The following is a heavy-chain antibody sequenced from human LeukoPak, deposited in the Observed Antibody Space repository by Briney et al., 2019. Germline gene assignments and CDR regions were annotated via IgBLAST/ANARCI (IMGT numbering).Heavy chain of an antibody. CDR3: ATTGGGDASGSRGFDY. Sequence: GGSLRLSCAASGFTFSSYWMSWVRQAPGKGLEWVSNIKQDRSETYYVDSVKGRFTISRDNAKNSLYLQMNSLRAEDTAVYYCATTGGGDASGSRGFDYWGQGTLVTVSS. J-gene: IGHJ4*02. V-gene: IGHV3-7*03. CDR1: GFTFSSYW. D-gene: IGHD3-10*01. CDR2: IKQDRSET.